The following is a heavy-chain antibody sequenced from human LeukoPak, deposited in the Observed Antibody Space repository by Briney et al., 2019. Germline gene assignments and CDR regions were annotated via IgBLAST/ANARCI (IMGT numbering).Heavy chain of an antibody. D-gene: IGHD3-10*01. Sequence: GASVKVSCKASGYTFTDYYMHWVRQAPGQGLEWMGWINPHSGGTDHAQKFQGRVTLTRDMSTSTDYMELRSLKSEDTAVYYCARDNSVGDIAWWFDPWGQGTLVTVSS. J-gene: IGHJ5*02. CDR1: GYTFTDYY. CDR3: ARDNSVGDIAWWFDP. CDR2: INPHSGGT. V-gene: IGHV1-2*02.